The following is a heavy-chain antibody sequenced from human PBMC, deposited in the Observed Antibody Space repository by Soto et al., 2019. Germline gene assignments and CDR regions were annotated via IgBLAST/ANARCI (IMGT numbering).Heavy chain of an antibody. CDR3: ARDIEEKQMLYDALDL. CDR2: CSFTRGSI. J-gene: IGHJ3*01. Sequence: APGKGLVSVSGCSFTRGSIGYAESVKGRFTISRDNARNSLYLQMNSLRAEDTALYYCARDIEEKQMLYDALDLWVQGTIVTVSS. D-gene: IGHD3-16*01. V-gene: IGHV3-9*01.